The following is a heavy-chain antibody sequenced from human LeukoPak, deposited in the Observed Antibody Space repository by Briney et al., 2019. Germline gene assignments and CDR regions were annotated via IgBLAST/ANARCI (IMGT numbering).Heavy chain of an antibody. CDR1: GFTFSSYE. Sequence: GGSLRLSCVASGFTFSSYEMTWVRQAPGKGLEWVSAISGTGGTTYYADSVKGRFTISRDNSKNTLYLQMNSLRAEDTAVYYCAKNGDRGACCSGGSCYPYYYYYMDVWGKGTTVTISS. CDR2: ISGTGGTT. V-gene: IGHV3-23*01. CDR3: AKNGDRGACCSGGSCYPYYYYYMDV. D-gene: IGHD2-15*01. J-gene: IGHJ6*03.